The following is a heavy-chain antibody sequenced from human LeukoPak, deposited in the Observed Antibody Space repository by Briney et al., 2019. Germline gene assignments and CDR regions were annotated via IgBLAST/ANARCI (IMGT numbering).Heavy chain of an antibody. J-gene: IGHJ4*02. D-gene: IGHD3-3*01. V-gene: IGHV3-33*08. CDR3: ARDRVKGFRYFDY. Sequence: GGSLRLSCAASGFTFSSYGMHWVRQAPGKGLEWVAVIWYDGSNKYYADSVKGRFTISRDNSKNTLYLQMNSLRAEDTAVYYCARDRVKGFRYFDYWGQGTLVTVSS. CDR2: IWYDGSNK. CDR1: GFTFSSYG.